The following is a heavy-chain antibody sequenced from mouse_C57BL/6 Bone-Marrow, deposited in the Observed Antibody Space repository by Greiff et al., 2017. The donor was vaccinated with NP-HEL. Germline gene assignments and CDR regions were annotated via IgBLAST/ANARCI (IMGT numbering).Heavy chain of an antibody. Sequence: QVQLKQSGAELVKPGASVKLSCKASGYTFTEYTIHWVKQRSGQGLEWIGWFYPGSGSIKYNEKFKDKATLTADKSSSTAYMQLSSLTSEDSAVYYCAQDGYYPFYYAMDYWGQGTSVTVSS. J-gene: IGHJ4*01. V-gene: IGHV1-62-2*01. CDR2: FYPGSGSI. D-gene: IGHD2-3*01. CDR1: GYTFTEYT. CDR3: AQDGYYPFYYAMDY.